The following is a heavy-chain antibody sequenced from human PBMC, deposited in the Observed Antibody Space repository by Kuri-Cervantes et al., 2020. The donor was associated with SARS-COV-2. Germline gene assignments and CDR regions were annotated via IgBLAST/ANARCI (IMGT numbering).Heavy chain of an antibody. V-gene: IGHV1-18*01. CDR3: ATGPRRYCSGGSCFPGAY. D-gene: IGHD2-15*01. CDR2: IGTNNGNK. Sequence: ASVKVSCKASGYSLTNYDMIWVRQAPGQGLEWMGWIGTNNGNKVYAQKFQGRVTMTTDASTNTASMELTSLRSDDTAIYYCATGPRRYCSGGSCFPGAYWGQGTLVTVSS. J-gene: IGHJ4*02. CDR1: GYSLTNYD.